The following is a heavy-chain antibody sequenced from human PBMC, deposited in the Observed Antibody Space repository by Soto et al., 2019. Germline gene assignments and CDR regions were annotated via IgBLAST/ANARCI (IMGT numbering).Heavy chain of an antibody. Sequence: HVQPQESGPGLVRPSGTLSLTCAVSGGSISSDRWWSWVRQSPGRGLEWIGESHHSGGTNYNPSLKSRVTISVDKSKDQSSLKLNSVTAADTAVYYCARGSNYAFSLGYWGQGTLVTVSS. CDR1: GGSISSDRW. CDR2: SHHSGGT. CDR3: ARGSNYAFSLGY. J-gene: IGHJ4*02. D-gene: IGHD1-26*01. V-gene: IGHV4-4*02.